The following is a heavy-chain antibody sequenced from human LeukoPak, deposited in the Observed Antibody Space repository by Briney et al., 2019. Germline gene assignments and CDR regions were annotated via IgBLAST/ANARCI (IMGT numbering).Heavy chain of an antibody. CDR2: INPDGSAK. Sequence: GGSPRLSCAGSGFTFSTYWMTWVRQAPGKGLEWVANINPDGSAKHFADSVKGRFTISRDNSKNTLYLQMNSLRAEDTAVYYCAKDWGSGYFDYWGQGTLVTVSS. J-gene: IGHJ4*02. D-gene: IGHD7-27*01. V-gene: IGHV3-7*05. CDR1: GFTFSTYW. CDR3: AKDWGSGYFDY.